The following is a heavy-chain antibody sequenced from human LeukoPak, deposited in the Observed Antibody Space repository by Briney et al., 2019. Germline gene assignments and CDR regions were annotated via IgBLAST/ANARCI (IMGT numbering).Heavy chain of an antibody. CDR1: GGSISSSSYY. J-gene: IGHJ5*02. CDR3: ARPRSITIFGVVTYNWFDP. D-gene: IGHD3-3*01. Sequence: PSETLSLTCTVSGGSISSSSYYWFWIRQPPGKGLEWIGWIYYSGSTYYIPPLHRRATISVDTPMNQSSLTLVAVTAPHTPVCYCARPRSITIFGVVTYNWFDPWGQGTLVTVSS. CDR2: IYYSGST. V-gene: IGHV4-39*01.